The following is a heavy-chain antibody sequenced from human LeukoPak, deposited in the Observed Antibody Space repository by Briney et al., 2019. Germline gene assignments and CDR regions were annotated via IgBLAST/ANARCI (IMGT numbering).Heavy chain of an antibody. D-gene: IGHD3-22*01. CDR3: ASPRNYYDSSGLGY. Sequence: SETLSLTCTVSGGSISSYYWSWIRQPPGKGLEWIGYIYYSGSTNYNPSLKSRVTISVDTSKNQFSLKLSSVTAADTAVYYCASPRNYYDSSGLGYWGQGTLVTVSS. V-gene: IGHV4-59*12. J-gene: IGHJ4*02. CDR2: IYYSGST. CDR1: GGSISSYY.